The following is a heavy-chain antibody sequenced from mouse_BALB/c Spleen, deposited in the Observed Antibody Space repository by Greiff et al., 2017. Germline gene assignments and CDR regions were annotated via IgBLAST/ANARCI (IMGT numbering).Heavy chain of an antibody. CDR3: ARDGLRYYFDY. V-gene: IGHV5-6-5*01. CDR1: GFTFSSYA. Sequence: EVKVEESGGGLVKPGGSLKLSCAASGFTFSSYAMSWVRQTPEKRLEWVASISSGGSTYYPDSVKGRFTISRDNARNILYLQMSSLRSEDTAMYYCARDGLRYYFDYWGQGTTLTVSS. J-gene: IGHJ2*01. D-gene: IGHD2-4*01. CDR2: ISSGGST.